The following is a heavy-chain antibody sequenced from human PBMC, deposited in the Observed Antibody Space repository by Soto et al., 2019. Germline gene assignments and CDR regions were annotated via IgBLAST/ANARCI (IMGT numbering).Heavy chain of an antibody. D-gene: IGHD5-12*01. V-gene: IGHV4-59*08. CDR3: VRHAQWIIRAY. J-gene: IGHJ4*02. CDR1: GGSISNYY. Sequence: PSETLSLTCTVSGGSISNYYWTWIRQPPGKGLEWIGYIYYSGGTNYNPSLQSRLTIFVDTSKNQFSLKLSSVTAADTAVYYCVRHAQWIIRAYWGQGSLVTVSS. CDR2: IYYSGGT.